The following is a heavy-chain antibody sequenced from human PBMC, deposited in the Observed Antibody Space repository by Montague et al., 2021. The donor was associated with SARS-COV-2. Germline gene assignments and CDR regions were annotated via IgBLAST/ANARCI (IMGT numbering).Heavy chain of an antibody. CDR3: VRVPYRLIFVPGYYGMDV. J-gene: IGHJ6*02. CDR2: ISHSGST. V-gene: IGHV4-34*01. D-gene: IGHD3-9*01. CDR1: GGSLSGYY. Sequence: SETLSLTCAVYGGSLSGYYWSWIRQPPGEGLEWIAEISHSGSTSYNPSLKSRVTISVDASKNQFSLKLSSATAADTTAYYCVRVPYRLIFVPGYYGMDVWGQGTTVTISS.